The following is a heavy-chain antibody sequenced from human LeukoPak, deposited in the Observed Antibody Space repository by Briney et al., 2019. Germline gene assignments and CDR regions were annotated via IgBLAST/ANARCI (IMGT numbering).Heavy chain of an antibody. CDR1: GFTITTNY. CDR3: AREVVKLPDDTPNDY. D-gene: IGHD2-2*01. V-gene: IGHV3-53*01. CDR2: IYGDDET. Sequence: GGSLRLSCAASGFTITTNYMNWVRQAPGKGLEWVSVIYGDDETNYADSVKGRFTISRDNSKNTLYLQMNSLRGEDTAVYYCAREVVKLPDDTPNDYWGQGTLVTVSS. J-gene: IGHJ4*02.